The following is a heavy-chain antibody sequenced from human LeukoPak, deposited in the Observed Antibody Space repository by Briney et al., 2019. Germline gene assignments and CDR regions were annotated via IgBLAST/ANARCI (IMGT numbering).Heavy chain of an antibody. CDR1: GFTFSSYG. CDR2: ISYDGSNK. V-gene: IGHV3-30*03. J-gene: IGHJ4*02. CDR3: ARVYSSGWSLPFEY. Sequence: GRSLRLSCAASGFTFSSYGMHWVRQAPGKGLEWVAVISYDGSNKYYADSVKGRFTISRDNSKNTLYLQMSSLRAEDTAIYYCARVYSSGWSLPFEYWGQGTLVTVSS. D-gene: IGHD6-19*01.